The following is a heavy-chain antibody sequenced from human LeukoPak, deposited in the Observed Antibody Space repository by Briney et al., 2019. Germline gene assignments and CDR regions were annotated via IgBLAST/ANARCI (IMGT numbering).Heavy chain of an antibody. V-gene: IGHV3-23*01. CDR3: AKDVYDSSGYSPYFQH. Sequence: GGSLRLSCAASGFTFSSYAMSWVRQAPGKGLEWVSAISGSGGSTYYADSVKGRFTISRDNSKNTLYLQMNSLRAEDTALYYCAKDVYDSSGYSPYFQHWGQGTLVTVSS. CDR1: GFTFSSYA. CDR2: ISGSGGST. D-gene: IGHD3-22*01. J-gene: IGHJ1*01.